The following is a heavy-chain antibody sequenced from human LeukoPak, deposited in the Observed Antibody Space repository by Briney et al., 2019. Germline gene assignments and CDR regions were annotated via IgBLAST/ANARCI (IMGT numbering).Heavy chain of an antibody. CDR1: GSTFSSYA. D-gene: IGHD1-26*01. Sequence: ASVKVSCKASGSTFSSYAISWVRQAPGQGLEWMGRIIPILGIANYAQKFQGRVTITADKSTSTAYMELSSLRSEDTAVYYCARDRGYSGSYYYFDYWGQGTLVTVSS. CDR2: IIPILGIA. CDR3: ARDRGYSGSYYYFDY. V-gene: IGHV1-69*04. J-gene: IGHJ4*02.